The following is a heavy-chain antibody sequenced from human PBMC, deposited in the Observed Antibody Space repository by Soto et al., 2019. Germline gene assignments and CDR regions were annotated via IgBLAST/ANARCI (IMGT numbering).Heavy chain of an antibody. CDR1: GYTFTYRY. J-gene: IGHJ2*01. CDR3: ARGGGDAHYWYFDL. D-gene: IGHD2-21*02. V-gene: IGHV1-45*02. CDR2: ITPFNGNT. Sequence: QVQLVQSGAEVKKTGSSVKVSCKASGYTFTYRYLHWVRQAPGQALEWMGWITPFNGNTNYAQKFQDRVTITRDRSMSTAYMELSSLRSEDTAMYYCARGGGDAHYWYFDLWGRGTLVTVSS.